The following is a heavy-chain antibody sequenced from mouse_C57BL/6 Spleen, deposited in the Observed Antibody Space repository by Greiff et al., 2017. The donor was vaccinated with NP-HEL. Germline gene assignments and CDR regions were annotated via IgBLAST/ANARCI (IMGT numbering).Heavy chain of an antibody. V-gene: IGHV1-52*01. CDR3: ARSIPPITTVVATPGAMDY. CDR1: GYTFTSYW. Sequence: QVQLKQPGAELVRPGSSVKLSCKASGYTFTSYWMHWVKQRPIQGLEWIGNIDPSDSETHYNQKFKDKATLTVDKSSSTAYMQLSSLTSEDSAVYYCARSIPPITTVVATPGAMDYWGQGTSVTVSS. CDR2: IDPSDSET. J-gene: IGHJ4*01. D-gene: IGHD1-1*01.